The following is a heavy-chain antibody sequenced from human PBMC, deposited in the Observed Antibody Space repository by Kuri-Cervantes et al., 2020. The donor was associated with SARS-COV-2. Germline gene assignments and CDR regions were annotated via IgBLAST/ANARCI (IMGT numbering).Heavy chain of an antibody. V-gene: IGHV3-30*19. CDR2: ISYDGSNK. D-gene: IGHD3-3*01. Sequence: GESLKISCAASGFTFSSYGMHWVRQAPGKGLEWVAVISYDGSNKYYADSVKGRFTISRDNSKNTLYLQMNSLRAEDTAVYYCARDREITIFGVVTFNWFDPWGQGTLVTVSS. J-gene: IGHJ5*02. CDR3: ARDREITIFGVVTFNWFDP. CDR1: GFTFSSYG.